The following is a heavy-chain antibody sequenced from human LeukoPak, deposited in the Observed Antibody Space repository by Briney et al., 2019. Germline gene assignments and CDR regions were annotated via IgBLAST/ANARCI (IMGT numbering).Heavy chain of an antibody. Sequence: GGSLRLSCAASGFTFSSYSMNWVRQAPGERLEWVSSISSSSSYIYYADSVKGRFTISRDDAKNSLFLQMNSLRAEDTALYYCAREVSEGFDFWGQGTLVTVSS. CDR1: GFTFSSYS. V-gene: IGHV3-21*01. CDR3: AREVSEGFDF. J-gene: IGHJ4*02. CDR2: ISSSSSYI. D-gene: IGHD3-22*01.